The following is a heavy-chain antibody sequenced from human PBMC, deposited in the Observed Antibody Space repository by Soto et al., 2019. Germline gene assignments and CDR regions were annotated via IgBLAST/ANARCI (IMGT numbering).Heavy chain of an antibody. D-gene: IGHD1-1*01. Sequence: GGSLRLSCAASGFIFSSYWMSWVRQAPGKGLEWVANIKQDGSEKYYVDSVKGRFTISRDNAKNSLYLQMNSLRAEDTAVYYCARANEGVHLLARWGQGTLVTVSP. CDR1: GFIFSSYW. J-gene: IGHJ4*02. V-gene: IGHV3-7*05. CDR3: ARANEGVHLLAR. CDR2: IKQDGSEK.